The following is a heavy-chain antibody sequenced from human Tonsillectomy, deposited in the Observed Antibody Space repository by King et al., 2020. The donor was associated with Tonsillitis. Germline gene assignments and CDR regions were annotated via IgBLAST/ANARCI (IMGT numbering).Heavy chain of an antibody. J-gene: IGHJ4*02. Sequence: VQLVESGGGLVQPGGSLRLSCAASGFTFSSYWMSWGRQAPGKGLEWVANIKQDGSEKYYVDSVKGRFTISRDNAKNSLYLQMNSLRAEDTAVYYCAGDWSPDYDILTGYPYWGQGTLVTVSS. CDR2: IKQDGSEK. CDR1: GFTFSSYW. D-gene: IGHD3-9*01. V-gene: IGHV3-7*01. CDR3: AGDWSPDYDILTGYPY.